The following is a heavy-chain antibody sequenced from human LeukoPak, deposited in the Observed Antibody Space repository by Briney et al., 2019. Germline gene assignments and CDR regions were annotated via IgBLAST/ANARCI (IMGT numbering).Heavy chain of an antibody. J-gene: IGHJ4*02. CDR1: GFTFSSYA. CDR2: ISGSGGST. V-gene: IGHV3-23*01. Sequence: GGSLRLSCAASGFTFSSYAMSWVRQAPGKGLEWVSAISGSGGSTYYADSVKGRLTISRDNSKNMLYLQMNSLRAEDTAVYYCASGFSSSPYFDYWGQGTLVTVSS. D-gene: IGHD6-6*01. CDR3: ASGFSSSPYFDY.